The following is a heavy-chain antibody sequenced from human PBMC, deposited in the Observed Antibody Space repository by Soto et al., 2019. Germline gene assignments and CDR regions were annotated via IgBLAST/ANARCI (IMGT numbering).Heavy chain of an antibody. J-gene: IGHJ4*02. CDR1: GSSFSTYY. V-gene: IGHV4-34*01. CDR3: ARGRIAAPGNSDFDS. D-gene: IGHD6-13*01. Sequence: QVQLQQWGAGLLKPSETLSLTCAVYGSSFSTYYWSWLRQHPGKGLELLGEIKYSGSTKYNPSLNSRVTISVDTSKKQVSLNLNSVTAADTAVYYCARGRIAAPGNSDFDSWVQGALVTVSS. CDR2: IKYSGST.